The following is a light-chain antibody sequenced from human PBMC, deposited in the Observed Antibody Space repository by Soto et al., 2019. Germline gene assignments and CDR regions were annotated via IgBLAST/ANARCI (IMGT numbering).Light chain of an antibody. CDR2: NNN. V-gene: IGLV1-44*01. Sequence: QSVLTQPPSASGTPGQRVTISCSGSSSNIGTNTVNWYQLLPGTAPKLLIYNNNRRPSGVPDRFSGSKSGTSASLAISGLQSEDEADYYCAAWDDSLNGWVFGGGTKVTVL. CDR1: SSNIGTNT. J-gene: IGLJ3*02. CDR3: AAWDDSLNGWV.